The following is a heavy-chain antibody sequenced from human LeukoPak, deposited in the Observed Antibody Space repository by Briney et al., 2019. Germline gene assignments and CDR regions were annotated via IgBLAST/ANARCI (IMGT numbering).Heavy chain of an antibody. CDR2: IKQDGSEK. J-gene: IGHJ5*02. CDR1: GFTFSSYW. Sequence: GGSLRLSCAASGFTFSSYWMSWVRQAPGKGLEWVANIKQDGSEKYYVDSVKGRFTISRNNAKNSLYLQMNSLRAEDTAVYYCARSRLGDYGSGGYESFPWGQGTLVTVSS. CDR3: ARSRLGDYGSGGYESFP. D-gene: IGHD3-10*01. V-gene: IGHV3-7*01.